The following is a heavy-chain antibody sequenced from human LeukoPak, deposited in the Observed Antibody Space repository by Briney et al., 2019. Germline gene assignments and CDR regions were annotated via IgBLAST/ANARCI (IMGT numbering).Heavy chain of an antibody. Sequence: PGGPLRLSCAASGFTINNYAMSWVRQAPGEGLEWVGGIISGSDGRTSYADSVKGRFTISRDSYKNTLFLQMNSLRAEDTAVYYCAKDGTGTTLNYWGQGTLVSVSS. V-gene: IGHV3-23*01. CDR2: IISGSDGRT. CDR1: GFTINNYA. J-gene: IGHJ4*02. D-gene: IGHD1-1*01. CDR3: AKDGTGTTLNY.